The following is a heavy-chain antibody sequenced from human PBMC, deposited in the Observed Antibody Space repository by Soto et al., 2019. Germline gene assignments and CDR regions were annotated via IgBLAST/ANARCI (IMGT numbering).Heavy chain of an antibody. CDR1: GGSISSGGYY. J-gene: IGHJ6*02. CDR3: ARGLTDIVVVPAADYYGMDV. D-gene: IGHD2-2*01. Sequence: TLSLTCTVSGGSISSGGYYWSWIRQHPGKGLEWIGYIYYSGSTYYNPSLKSRVTISVDTSKNQFSLKLSSVTAADTAVYYCARGLTDIVVVPAADYYGMDVWGQGTTVTVSS. V-gene: IGHV4-31*03. CDR2: IYYSGST.